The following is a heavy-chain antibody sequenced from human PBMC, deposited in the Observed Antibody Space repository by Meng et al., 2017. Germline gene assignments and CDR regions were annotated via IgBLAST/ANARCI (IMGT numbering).Heavy chain of an antibody. Sequence: GGSLRLSCAASGFTFNSYEMNWVRQAPGKGLEWVSYISSSGSNIYYADSVKGRFTISRDNAKNSLYLQMISLRAEDTALCYCEKDIREGYNWNYFAFDYWGQGTMVTVSS. J-gene: IGHJ4*02. CDR2: ISSSGSNI. CDR3: EKDIREGYNWNYFAFDY. CDR1: GFTFNSYE. D-gene: IGHD1-7*01. V-gene: IGHV3-48*03.